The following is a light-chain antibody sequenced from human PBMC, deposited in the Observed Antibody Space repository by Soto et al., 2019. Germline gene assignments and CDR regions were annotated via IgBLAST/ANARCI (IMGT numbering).Light chain of an antibody. Sequence: QSALTQPASVSGSPGQSITISCTGTSSGVGGYNYVSWYQQHPGKAPKLMIYEVSNRPSGVSNRFSGSKSGNTASLTVSGLQAEDEADYYCSSYAGSNNFVFGTGTKLTVL. J-gene: IGLJ1*01. CDR2: EVS. V-gene: IGLV2-14*01. CDR3: SSYAGSNNFV. CDR1: SSGVGGYNY.